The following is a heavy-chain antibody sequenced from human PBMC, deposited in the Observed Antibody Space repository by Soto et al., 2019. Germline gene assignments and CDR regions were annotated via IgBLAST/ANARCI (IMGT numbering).Heavy chain of an antibody. Sequence: GGSLRLSCAASGFTFSTYWMSWVRQAPGKGLEWVSSISSSSSYIYYADSVKGRFTISRDNAKNTLYLQMNSLRAEDTAIYYCAKSIYVGLGLIDHWGQGILVTVSS. J-gene: IGHJ4*02. CDR1: GFTFSTYW. D-gene: IGHD3-16*01. V-gene: IGHV3-21*04. CDR2: ISSSSSYI. CDR3: AKSIYVGLGLIDH.